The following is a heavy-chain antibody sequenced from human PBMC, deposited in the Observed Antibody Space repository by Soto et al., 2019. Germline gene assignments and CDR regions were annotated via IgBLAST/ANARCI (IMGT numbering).Heavy chain of an antibody. CDR3: ARGLGSSWYFL. V-gene: IGHV3-48*01. D-gene: IGHD6-13*01. CDR1: GFSFSTCN. CDR2: ISDSSDVI. J-gene: IGHJ4*02. Sequence: GGSLRLSCAASGFSFSTCNMNWVRQAPGRGLEWVSFISDSSDVIRYADSVRGRFTISRDNAKKSLYLQMSNLGADDTAVYYCARGLGSSWYFLWSRGTLVTVSS.